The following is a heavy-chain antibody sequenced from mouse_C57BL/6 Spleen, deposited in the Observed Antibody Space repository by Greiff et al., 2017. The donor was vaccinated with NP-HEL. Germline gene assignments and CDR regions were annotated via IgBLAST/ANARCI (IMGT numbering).Heavy chain of an antibody. CDR1: GFTFSSYA. CDR3: ARDDDYGGTSYAMDY. V-gene: IGHV5-4*01. CDR2: ISDGGSYT. J-gene: IGHJ4*01. Sequence: EVKVVESGGGLVKPGGSLKLSCAASGFTFSSYAMSWVRQTPEKRLEWVATISDGGSYTYYPDNVKGRFTISRDNAKNNLYLQMSHLKSEDTAMYYCARDDDYGGTSYAMDYWGQGTSVTVSS. D-gene: IGHD2-4*01.